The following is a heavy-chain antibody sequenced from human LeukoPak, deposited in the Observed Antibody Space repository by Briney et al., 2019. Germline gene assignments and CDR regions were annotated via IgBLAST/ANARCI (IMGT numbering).Heavy chain of an antibody. Sequence: GGSLRLSCAASGFTFSNYAMHWVRQAPGKGLEWVSVISYDGSNKYYADSVKGRFTISRDNAKNSLYLQMNSLRAEDTALYYCAKDIASGWYYFDYWGQGTLVTVSS. CDR2: ISYDGSNK. CDR1: GFTFSNYA. V-gene: IGHV3-30-3*01. D-gene: IGHD6-19*01. J-gene: IGHJ4*02. CDR3: AKDIASGWYYFDY.